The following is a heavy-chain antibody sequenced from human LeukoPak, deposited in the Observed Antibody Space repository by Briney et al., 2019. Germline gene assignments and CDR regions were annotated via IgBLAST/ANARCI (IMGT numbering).Heavy chain of an antibody. D-gene: IGHD6-19*01. Sequence: ASVKVSCKASGYTFTGYYLHWVRQAPGQGLEWMGWINTNTGDTNYAQKFQGRVTMTRDTSISTAYMELSRLRSDDTAVYYCARALGIAVAGKEGYYWGQGTLVTVSS. CDR1: GYTFTGYY. CDR3: ARALGIAVAGKEGYY. J-gene: IGHJ4*02. CDR2: INTNTGDT. V-gene: IGHV1-2*02.